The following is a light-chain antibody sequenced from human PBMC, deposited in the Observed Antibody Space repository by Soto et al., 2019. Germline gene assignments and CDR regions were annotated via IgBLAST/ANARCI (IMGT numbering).Light chain of an antibody. Sequence: DIQMTQSPTSLSASVGDRVTITCRASQGIRNFGAWYQQKPGKAPKLLIYAASTLQSGVPSRFSGSGSGTDFTLSINSLQPEDVATYSCQKYSSVPVFGPGTKVESK. CDR2: AAS. CDR3: QKYSSVPV. V-gene: IGKV1-27*01. CDR1: QGIRNF. J-gene: IGKJ3*01.